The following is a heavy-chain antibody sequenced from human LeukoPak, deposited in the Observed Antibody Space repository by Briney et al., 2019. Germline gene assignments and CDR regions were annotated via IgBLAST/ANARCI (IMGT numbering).Heavy chain of an antibody. D-gene: IGHD3-22*01. CDR2: ISGSGGST. CDR3: AKDNAMIVVVPTAGAFDI. CDR1: GFTFSNYW. V-gene: IGHV3-23*01. J-gene: IGHJ3*02. Sequence: GGSLRLSCAASGFTFSNYWMSWVRQAPGKGLEWVSAISGSGGSTYYADSVKGRFTISRDNSKNTLYLQMNSLRAEDTAVYYCAKDNAMIVVVPTAGAFDIWGQGTMVTVSS.